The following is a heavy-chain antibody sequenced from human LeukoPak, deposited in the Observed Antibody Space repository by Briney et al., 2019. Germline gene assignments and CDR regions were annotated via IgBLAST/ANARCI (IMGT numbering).Heavy chain of an antibody. CDR2: ISGSGGST. D-gene: IGHD5-12*01. V-gene: IGHV3-23*01. CDR1: GFTVSSNY. CDR3: AKDRSAGYSGYDSEFDF. J-gene: IGHJ4*02. Sequence: GGSLRLSCAASGFTVSSNYMSWVRQAPGKGLEWVSVISGSGGSTYYADFVKGRFTISRDNSKNTLYLQMNSLRAEDTAFYYCAKDRSAGYSGYDSEFDFWGQGTLVTVSS.